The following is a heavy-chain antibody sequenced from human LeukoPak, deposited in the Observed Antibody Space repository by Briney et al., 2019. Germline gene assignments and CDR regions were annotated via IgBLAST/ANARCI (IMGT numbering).Heavy chain of an antibody. D-gene: IGHD1-26*01. CDR2: ISGRGGST. V-gene: IGHV3-23*01. Sequence: GGSLRLSCAASGFTFSSYAMIWVRQAPGKGLEWVSTISGRGGSTYYADSVKGRFTISRDNSKNTLYLQMDNLRAEDTAVYYCASGRGTYSRYYYYGMDVWGQGTTVTVSS. CDR3: ASGRGTYSRYYYYGMDV. CDR1: GFTFSSYA. J-gene: IGHJ6*02.